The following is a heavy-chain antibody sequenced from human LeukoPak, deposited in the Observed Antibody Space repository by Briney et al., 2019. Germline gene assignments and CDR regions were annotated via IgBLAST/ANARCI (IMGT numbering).Heavy chain of an antibody. CDR3: ARGQYYYDSSGYLI. Sequence: SETLSLTCTVSGGSIGSYYWSWIRQPPGKGLEWIGYIYYSGSTNYNPSLKSRVTISVDTSKNQFSLKLSSVTAADTAVYYCARGQYYYDSSGYLIWGQGTMVTVSS. J-gene: IGHJ3*02. V-gene: IGHV4-59*01. D-gene: IGHD3-22*01. CDR1: GGSIGSYY. CDR2: IYYSGST.